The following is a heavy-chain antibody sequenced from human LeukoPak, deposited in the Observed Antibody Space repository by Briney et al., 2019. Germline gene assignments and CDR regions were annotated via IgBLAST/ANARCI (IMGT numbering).Heavy chain of an antibody. Sequence: PGGSLRLSCAASGFTVSSNYMSWVRQAPGKGLEWVSVIYSGGSTYYADSVKGRFTISRGNSKNTLYLQMNSLRAEDTAAYYCARSQTESIGVGFDYWGQGTLVTVSS. CDR1: GFTVSSNY. CDR3: ARSQTESIGVGFDY. D-gene: IGHD1-14*01. V-gene: IGHV3-53*01. CDR2: IYSGGST. J-gene: IGHJ4*02.